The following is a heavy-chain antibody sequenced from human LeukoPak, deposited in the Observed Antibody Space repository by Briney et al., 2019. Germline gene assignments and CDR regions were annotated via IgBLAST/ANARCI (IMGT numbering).Heavy chain of an antibody. CDR1: GGSVSNNY. CDR2: IYYRGST. V-gene: IGHV4-59*02. Sequence: SETLSLTCSVSGGSVSNNYWNWIRQPPGKGLEWIGYIYYRGSTNYNPSLKSRVTISLDTSANQLSLKLNSVTAADTAVYYCARIPPSHLIYFDYWGQGILVTVSS. CDR3: ARIPPSHLIYFDY. J-gene: IGHJ4*02.